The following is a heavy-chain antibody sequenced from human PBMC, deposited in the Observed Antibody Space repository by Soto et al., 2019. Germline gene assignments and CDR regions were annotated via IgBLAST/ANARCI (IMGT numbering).Heavy chain of an antibody. D-gene: IGHD3-16*02. CDR1: GGSISSGDYY. CDR2: IYYSGST. J-gene: IGHJ4*02. CDR3: ARDPIPILRLGELSPL. Sequence: QVQLQESGPGLVKPSQTLSLTCTVSGGSISSGDYYWSWIRQPPGKGLEWIGYIYYSGSTYYNPSLKSRFTISVDTSKNQFSLKLSSVTAADTAVYYCARDPIPILRLGELSPLWGQGTLVTVSS. V-gene: IGHV4-30-4*01.